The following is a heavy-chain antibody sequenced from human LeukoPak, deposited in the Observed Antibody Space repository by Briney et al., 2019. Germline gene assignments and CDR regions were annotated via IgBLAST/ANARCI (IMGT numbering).Heavy chain of an antibody. V-gene: IGHV3-21*01. CDR1: GFTFSSYS. D-gene: IGHD3-9*01. CDR3: AREPRYYDILTGYDRFYYYGMDV. J-gene: IGHJ6*02. CDR2: ISSSSSYI. Sequence: GGSLRLSCAASGFTFSSYSMNWVRQAPGKGLEWVSSISSSSSYIYYADSVKGRFTISRDNAKNSLYLQMNSLRAEDTAVYYCAREPRYYDILTGYDRFYYYGMDVWGQGTTVTVSS.